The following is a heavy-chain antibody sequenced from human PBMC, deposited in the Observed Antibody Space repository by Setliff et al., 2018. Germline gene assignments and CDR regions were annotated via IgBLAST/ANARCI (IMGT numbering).Heavy chain of an antibody. CDR2: TIPIFGTT. V-gene: IGHV1-69*05. Sequence: SVKVSCKASGGTFSNYGISWVRQAPGQGLEWMGGTIPIFGTTDYAQKFQGRVTIITDDSTSTAFMQLSSLTPEDTAVYYCVREGVDTRSSTDYRYYMDVWGKGTTVTV. CDR3: VREGVDTRSSTDYRYYMDV. D-gene: IGHD5-18*01. CDR1: GGTFSNYG. J-gene: IGHJ6*03.